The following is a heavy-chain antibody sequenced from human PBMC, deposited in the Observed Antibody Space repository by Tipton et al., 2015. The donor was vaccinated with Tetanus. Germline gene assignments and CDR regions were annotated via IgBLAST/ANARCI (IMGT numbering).Heavy chain of an antibody. CDR2: VDYSGST. Sequence: TLSLTCTVSSGSISNSDYSWGWIRQPPGRGLEWTGSVDYSGSTYYNPSLRSRVAISVDTSKNPFSLKLSSVTAADTAVYYCARLSIAATGTYGLTFYYGMDVWGPGTTVTVSS. CDR1: SGSISNSDYS. V-gene: IGHV4-39*02. D-gene: IGHD6-13*01. CDR3: ARLSIAATGTYGLTFYYGMDV. J-gene: IGHJ6*02.